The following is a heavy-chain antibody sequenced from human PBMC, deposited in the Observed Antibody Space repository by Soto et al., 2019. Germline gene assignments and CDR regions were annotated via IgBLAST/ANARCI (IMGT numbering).Heavy chain of an antibody. J-gene: IGHJ4*02. CDR1: GYTFTGYY. D-gene: IGHD2-15*01. V-gene: IGHV1-2*02. Sequence: ASVKVSCKASGYTFTGYYMHWVRQAPGQGLEWMGWINPNSGGTNYAQKFQGRVTMTRDTSISTAYMELSRLRSDDTAVYYCARVNVVVVAATREYYFDYWDQGTLVTVS. CDR2: INPNSGGT. CDR3: ARVNVVVVAATREYYFDY.